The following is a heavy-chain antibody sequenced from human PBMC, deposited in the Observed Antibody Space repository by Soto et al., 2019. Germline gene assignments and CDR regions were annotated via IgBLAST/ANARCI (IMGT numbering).Heavy chain of an antibody. D-gene: IGHD1-7*01. CDR3: AKDLYNWNYEWPHGFDP. CDR2: ISGSGGST. CDR1: GFTFSSYA. V-gene: IGHV3-23*01. J-gene: IGHJ5*02. Sequence: GGSLRLSCAASGFTFSSYAMSWVRQAPGKGLEWVSAISGSGGSTYYADSVKGRFTISRDNSKNTLYLQMNSLRAEDTAVYYCAKDLYNWNYEWPHGFDPWGQGTLVTVSS.